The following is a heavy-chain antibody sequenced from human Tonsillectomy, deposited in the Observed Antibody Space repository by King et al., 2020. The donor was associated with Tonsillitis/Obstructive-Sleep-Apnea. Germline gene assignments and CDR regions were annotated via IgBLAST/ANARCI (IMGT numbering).Heavy chain of an antibody. Sequence: VTLKESGPVLVKPTETLTLTCTVSGFSLSNGRMGVSRIRQPPGKALEWLAHIFSNDEESYSTSLKTRLTISKDTSKSQVVLNMTYMDPEDTATYYCARIRGMTTITSKGIRTYNWFDPWGQGTLVTVSS. D-gene: IGHD5-24*01. CDR3: ARIRGMTTITSKGIRTYNWFDP. J-gene: IGHJ5*02. CDR2: IFSNDEE. CDR1: GFSLSNGRMG. V-gene: IGHV2-26*01.